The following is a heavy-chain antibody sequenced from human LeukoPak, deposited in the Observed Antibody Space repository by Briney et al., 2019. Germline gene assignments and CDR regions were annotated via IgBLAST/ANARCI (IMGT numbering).Heavy chain of an antibody. Sequence: WASVKVSCKASGYTFTSYGISWVRQAPGQGLEWMGWISAYNGNTNYAQKLQGRVTMTTDTSTSTAYMELRSLRSDDTAVYYCAREDYDYVWGSYHPLDYWGQGALVTVSS. D-gene: IGHD3-16*02. J-gene: IGHJ4*02. CDR3: AREDYDYVWGSYHPLDY. V-gene: IGHV1-18*01. CDR2: ISAYNGNT. CDR1: GYTFTSYG.